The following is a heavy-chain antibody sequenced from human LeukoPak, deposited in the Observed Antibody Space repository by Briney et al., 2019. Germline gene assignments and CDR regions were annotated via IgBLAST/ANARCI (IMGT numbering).Heavy chain of an antibody. CDR3: ARGQGRLVRGPPMSYNSYHTDV. Sequence: SETLSLTCTVSGGSISGFYWSWIRQSPGKGLEWIAFMSYSGRTKHNPSLQSRVTISPDTSMNNLALHLRSVTAADTAVYYCARGQGRLVRGPPMSYNSYHTDVWGKGTTVTVSS. CDR2: MSYSGRT. V-gene: IGHV4-59*01. CDR1: GGSISGFY. D-gene: IGHD3-10*01. J-gene: IGHJ6*03.